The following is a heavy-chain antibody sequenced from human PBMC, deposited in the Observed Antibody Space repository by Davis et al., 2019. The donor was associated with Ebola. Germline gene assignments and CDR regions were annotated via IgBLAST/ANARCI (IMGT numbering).Heavy chain of an antibody. CDR3: ARGGRTTFDY. J-gene: IGHJ4*02. V-gene: IGHV3-23*01. D-gene: IGHD4-17*01. Sequence: GESLKISCAASGFTFSSYSMNWVRQAPGKGLEWVSAISGSGGSTYYADSVKGRFTISRDNSKNTLYLQMNSLRAEDTAVYYCARGGRTTFDYWGQGTLVTVSS. CDR2: ISGSGGST. CDR1: GFTFSSYS.